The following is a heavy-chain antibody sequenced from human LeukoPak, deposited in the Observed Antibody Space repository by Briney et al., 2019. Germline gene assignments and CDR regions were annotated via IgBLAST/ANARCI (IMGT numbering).Heavy chain of an antibody. V-gene: IGHV1-46*01. D-gene: IGHD1-26*01. CDR1: GYTFTSCW. J-gene: IGHJ4*02. CDR3: ARGLGGSNYLP. CDR2: INPSGGIT. Sequence: AASVKVSCKASGYTFTSCWIHWVRQAPGQGLEWMAIINPSGGITNYAQKYQGRVTVTRDMSTSTVYMELSSLRSEDTAVYYCARGLGGSNYLPWGQGTLVTVSS.